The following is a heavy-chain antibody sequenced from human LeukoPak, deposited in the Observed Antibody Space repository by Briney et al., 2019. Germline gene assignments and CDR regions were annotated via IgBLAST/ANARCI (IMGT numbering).Heavy chain of an antibody. CDR3: ARRLLYYYDSSGYLDY. Sequence: SETLSLTCTVSGGSISSYYWSWIRQPPGKGLEWIGYIYYSGSTNYNPSLKSRVTISVDTSKNQFSLKLSSVTAADTAVYYCARRLLYYYDSSGYLDYWGQGTLVTVSS. CDR2: IYYSGST. CDR1: GGSISSYY. D-gene: IGHD3-22*01. J-gene: IGHJ4*02. V-gene: IGHV4-59*12.